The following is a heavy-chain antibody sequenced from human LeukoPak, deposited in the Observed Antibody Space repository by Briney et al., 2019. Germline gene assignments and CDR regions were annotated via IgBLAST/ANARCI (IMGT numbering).Heavy chain of an antibody. CDR3: ARVRRFLEWAYLFDY. J-gene: IGHJ4*02. D-gene: IGHD3-3*01. V-gene: IGHV4-30-4*08. CDR2: IYYSGST. Sequence: SQTLSLTCTVSGGSISSGDYYWSWIRQPPGKGLEWIGYIYYSGSTYYNPSLKSRVTISVDTSKNQFSLKLSSVTAADTAVYSFARVRRFLEWAYLFDYRGQGTLVTVSS. CDR1: GGSISSGDYY.